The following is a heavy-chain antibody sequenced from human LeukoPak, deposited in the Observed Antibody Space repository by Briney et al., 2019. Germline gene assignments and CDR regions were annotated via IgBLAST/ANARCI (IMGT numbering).Heavy chain of an antibody. J-gene: IGHJ6*03. CDR2: INHSGGT. CDR3: ARGLPAAILSYYYYYMDV. V-gene: IGHV4-34*01. Sequence: SETLSLTCAVYGGSFSGYYWTWIRQPPGKGLEWIGEINHSGGTNYNPSLKSRVTISVDTSKNQFSLKLSSVTAADTAVYYCARGLPAAILSYYYYYMDVWGKGTTVTVSS. D-gene: IGHD2-2*01. CDR1: GGSFSGYY.